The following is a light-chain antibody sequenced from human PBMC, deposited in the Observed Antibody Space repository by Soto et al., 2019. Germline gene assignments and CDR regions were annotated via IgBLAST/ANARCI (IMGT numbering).Light chain of an antibody. J-gene: IGLJ3*02. CDR1: RSDVGGYNY. CDR3: SSYTGSNIV. CDR2: EVS. V-gene: IGLV2-14*01. Sequence: QSVLTQPASVSGSPGQSITISCTGTRSDVGGYNYVSWYQQHPGKAPKFMIYEVSNRPSGVSSRFSGSKSGNTASLTISGLQAEDEADYYCSSYTGSNIVFGGGTKLTVL.